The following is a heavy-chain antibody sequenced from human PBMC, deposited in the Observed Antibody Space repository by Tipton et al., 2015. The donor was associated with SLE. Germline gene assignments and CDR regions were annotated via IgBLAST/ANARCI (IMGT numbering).Heavy chain of an antibody. V-gene: IGHV3-23*01. CDR2: ISAGFACT. CDR1: GFTLTTYA. CDR3: AKDLVTMTVGVIPRLDY. J-gene: IGHJ4*02. D-gene: IGHD3-22*01. Sequence: SLRLSCVASGFTLTTYAVSWVRQAPGKGLEWVSGISAGFACTYYVDSVKGRFTISRDISKNTLYLQMDSLRAEDTAVYYCAKDLVTMTVGVIPRLDYWGQGTLVTVSS.